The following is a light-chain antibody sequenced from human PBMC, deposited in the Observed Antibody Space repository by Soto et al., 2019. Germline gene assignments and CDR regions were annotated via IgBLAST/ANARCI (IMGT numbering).Light chain of an antibody. V-gene: IGLV1-44*01. CDR1: SSNIGRNP. CDR2: LNT. J-gene: IGLJ1*01. Sequence: QSVLTQPPSASGTPGQRVTISCSGGSSNIGRNPVNWYQKFPGKAPKLLISLNTQRPSGVPDRFSGSKSGTSASLAISGLRSEDEADYYCAAWDDNVYVFGTGTKVTVL. CDR3: AAWDDNVYV.